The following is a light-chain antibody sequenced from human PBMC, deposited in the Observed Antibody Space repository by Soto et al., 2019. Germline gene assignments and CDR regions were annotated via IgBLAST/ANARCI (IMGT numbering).Light chain of an antibody. Sequence: QSVLTQPRSVSGSPGQSVTISCTGANNDVSTYNYVSWYQQHPGEAPKLLIYDVTKRPSGVPDRFSASKSGNTASLSISGLQAEDEADYYCCSYAGSSTSGVFGTGTKVTVL. CDR1: NNDVSTYNY. J-gene: IGLJ1*01. V-gene: IGLV2-11*01. CDR2: DVT. CDR3: CSYAGSSTSGV.